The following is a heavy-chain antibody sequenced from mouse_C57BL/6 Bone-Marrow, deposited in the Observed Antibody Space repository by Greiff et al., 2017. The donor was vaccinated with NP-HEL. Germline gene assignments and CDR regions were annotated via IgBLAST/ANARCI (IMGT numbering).Heavy chain of an antibody. D-gene: IGHD1-1*01. J-gene: IGHJ1*03. V-gene: IGHV3-6*01. CDR1: GYSITSGYY. CDR3: ARDPLHDYGSSYRYFDV. CDR2: ISYDGSN. Sequence: EVKLMESGPGLVKPSQSLSLTCSVTGYSITSGYYWNWIRQFPGNKLEWMGYISYDGSNNYNPSLKNRISITRDTSKNQFFLKLNSVTTEDTATYYCARDPLHDYGSSYRYFDVWGTGTTVTVSS.